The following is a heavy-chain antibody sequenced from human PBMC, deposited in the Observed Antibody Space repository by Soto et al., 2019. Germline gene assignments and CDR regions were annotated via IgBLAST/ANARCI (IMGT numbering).Heavy chain of an antibody. CDR3: ARNILGGTTDY. V-gene: IGHV1-3*01. Sequence: VASVKVSCKASGGTFSSYAISWVRQAPGQGLEWVGWINSVNDHTIYSEKFQGRVTITSDTSATTAYMELSSLTSGDTAIYYCARNILGGTTDYWGQGTLVTVSS. CDR2: INSVNDHT. J-gene: IGHJ4*02. D-gene: IGHD1-7*01. CDR1: GGTFSSYA.